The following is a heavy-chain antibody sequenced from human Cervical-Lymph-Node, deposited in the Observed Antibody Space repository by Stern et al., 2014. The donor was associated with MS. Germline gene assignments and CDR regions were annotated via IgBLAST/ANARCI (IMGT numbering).Heavy chain of an antibody. D-gene: IGHD3-10*01. V-gene: IGHV3-30-3*01. CDR3: ARTYYYGSGSQKDYYGMDV. J-gene: IGHJ6*02. CDR2: ISYEGSNK. Sequence: VQLVESGGGVVQPGRSLRLSCAASGFTFSSYAMHWVRQAPGKGLEWVAVISYEGSNKSYADSVKGRFTISRDNSKNTLYLQMNSLRAEDTAVYYCARTYYYGSGSQKDYYGMDVWGQGTTVTVSS. CDR1: GFTFSSYA.